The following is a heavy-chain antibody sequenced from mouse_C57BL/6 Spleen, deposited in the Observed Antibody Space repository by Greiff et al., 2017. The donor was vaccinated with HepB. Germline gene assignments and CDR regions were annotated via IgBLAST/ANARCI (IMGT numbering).Heavy chain of an antibody. D-gene: IGHD1-1*01. Sequence: EVMLVESGGGLVKPGGSLKLSCAASGFTFSDYGMHWVRQAPEKGLEWVAYISSGSSTIYYADTVKGRFTISRDNAKNTLFLQMTSLRSEDTAMYYCAKLLRGYFDVWGTGTTVTVSS. V-gene: IGHV5-17*01. CDR1: GFTFSDYG. CDR2: ISSGSSTI. J-gene: IGHJ1*03. CDR3: AKLLRGYFDV.